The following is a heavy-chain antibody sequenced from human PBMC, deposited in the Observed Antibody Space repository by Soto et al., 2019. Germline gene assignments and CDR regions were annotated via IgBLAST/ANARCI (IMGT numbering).Heavy chain of an antibody. Sequence: QVQLVQSGAEVKKPGASVKVSCKVSGYTLTELSMHWVRQAPGKGLEWMGGFDPEDGETIYAQKFQGRVTMTEETSTDTAYMELSSLRSEDTAVYYCATTPSYYYDSRTLFDYWGQGTLVTVSS. J-gene: IGHJ4*02. CDR2: FDPEDGET. D-gene: IGHD3-22*01. V-gene: IGHV1-24*01. CDR1: GYTLTELS. CDR3: ATTPSYYYDSRTLFDY.